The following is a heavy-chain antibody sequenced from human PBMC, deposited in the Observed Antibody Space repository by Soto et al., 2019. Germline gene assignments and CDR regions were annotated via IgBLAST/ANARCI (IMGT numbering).Heavy chain of an antibody. J-gene: IGHJ4*02. CDR1: GYTFTSDY. CDR2: INPSGGST. V-gene: IGHV1-46*01. Sequence: GASVKVSSKASGYTFTSDYMHSVQQYTGQGLKWMGIINPSGGSTSYAQKFQGRVTMTRDTSTSTVYMELSSLRSEDTAVYYCARVLIPGDSSGYSYWGQGTLVTVSS. CDR3: ARVLIPGDSSGYSY. D-gene: IGHD3-22*01.